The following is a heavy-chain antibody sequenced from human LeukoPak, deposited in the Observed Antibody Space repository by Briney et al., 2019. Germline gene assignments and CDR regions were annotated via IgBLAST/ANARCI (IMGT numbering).Heavy chain of an antibody. CDR3: ARWGGRRFFDL. J-gene: IGHJ4*02. D-gene: IGHD1-26*01. Sequence: SETLSLTCTVSGGSISGYYWSWIRQPPGKGLEWIGYIYYSGSTNYNPSLKSRVTISVDTSKNQFSLKLSSVTAADTAVYYCARWGGRRFFDLWGQGTLVTVSS. CDR1: GGSISGYY. CDR2: IYYSGST. V-gene: IGHV4-59*01.